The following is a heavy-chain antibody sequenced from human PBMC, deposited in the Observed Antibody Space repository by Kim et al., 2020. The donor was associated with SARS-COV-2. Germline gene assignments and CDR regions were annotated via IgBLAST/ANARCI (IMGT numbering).Heavy chain of an antibody. D-gene: IGHD1-20*01. CDR3: ATEYNWNYYGMDV. CDR1: GYTFTSYG. Sequence: ASVKVSCKASGYTFTSYGISWVRQAPGQGLEWMGWISAYNGNTNYAKKLQGRVTMTTDTSTSPAYMELRSLRSDDTAVYYCATEYNWNYYGMDVWGQGTKVTGSS. V-gene: IGHV1-18*01. J-gene: IGHJ6*02. CDR2: ISAYNGNT.